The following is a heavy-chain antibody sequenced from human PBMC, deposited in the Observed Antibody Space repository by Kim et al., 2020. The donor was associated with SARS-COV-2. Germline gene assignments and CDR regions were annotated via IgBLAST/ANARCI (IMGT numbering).Heavy chain of an antibody. CDR3: ARDLGGYYDY. D-gene: IGHD3-22*01. CDR2: STT. J-gene: IGHJ4*02. V-gene: IGHV3-48*01. Sequence: STTYYADSVKGRFTISRENAKNSLYLQMNSLRAEDTAVYYCARDLGGYYDYWGQGTLVTVSS.